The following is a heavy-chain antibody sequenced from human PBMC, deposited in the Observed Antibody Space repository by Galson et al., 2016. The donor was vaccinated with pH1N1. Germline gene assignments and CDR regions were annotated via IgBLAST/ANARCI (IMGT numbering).Heavy chain of an antibody. CDR2: IKVDGSEK. V-gene: IGHV3-7*01. CDR3: VRGYTYIIH. Sequence: SLRLSCAASGFTFTSFWMTWVRQAPGKGLEWVANIKVDGSEKNYVDSVKGRFTISRDNAKNSVSLQMNSLRAEDTAAYYCVRGYTYIIHWGQGSLVTVSS. J-gene: IGHJ4*02. D-gene: IGHD1-1*01. CDR1: GFTFTSFW.